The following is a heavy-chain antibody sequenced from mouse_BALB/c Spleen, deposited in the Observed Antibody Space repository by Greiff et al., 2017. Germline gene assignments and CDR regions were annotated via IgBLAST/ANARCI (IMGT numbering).Heavy chain of an antibody. J-gene: IGHJ4*01. V-gene: IGHV5-12-2*01. D-gene: IGHD2-10*02. Sequence: EVKLVESGGGLVQPGGSLKLSCAASGFTFSSYTMSWVRQTPEKRLEWVAYISNGGGSTYYPDTVKGRSTISRDNAKNTLYLQMSSLKSEDTAMYYCARQAPLYGNYGGAMDYWGQGTSVTVSS. CDR1: GFTFSSYT. CDR3: ARQAPLYGNYGGAMDY. CDR2: ISNGGGST.